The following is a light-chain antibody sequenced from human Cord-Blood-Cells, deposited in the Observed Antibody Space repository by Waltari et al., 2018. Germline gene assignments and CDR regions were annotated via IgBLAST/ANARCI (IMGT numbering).Light chain of an antibody. CDR2: DAS. CDR3: QQYNSYST. J-gene: IGKJ1*01. CDR1: QSISSW. Sequence: DIQMTQSPSTLSASVGDRVTITCRASQSISSWLAWYQQKPGKAPKLLIDDASSLESGVPSRCSGSGSGTEFTLTISSLQPDDFATYYCQQYNSYSTFGQGTKVEIK. V-gene: IGKV1-5*01.